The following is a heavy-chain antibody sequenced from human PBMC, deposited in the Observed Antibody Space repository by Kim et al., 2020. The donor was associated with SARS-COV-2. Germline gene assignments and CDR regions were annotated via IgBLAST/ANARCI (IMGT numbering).Heavy chain of an antibody. CDR2: ISGSGGST. V-gene: IGHV3-23*01. CDR3: AKDHYDFWSGYLRGPFGY. D-gene: IGHD3-3*01. Sequence: GGSLRLSCAASGFTFSSYAMSWVRQAPGKGLEWVSAISGSGGSTYYADSVKGRFTISRYNSKNTLYLQMNSLRAEDTAVYYCAKDHYDFWSGYLRGPFGYWGQGTLVTVSS. J-gene: IGHJ4*02. CDR1: GFTFSSYA.